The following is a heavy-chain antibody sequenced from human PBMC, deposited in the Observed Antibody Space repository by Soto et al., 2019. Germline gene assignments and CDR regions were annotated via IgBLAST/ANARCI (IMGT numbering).Heavy chain of an antibody. J-gene: IGHJ4*02. Sequence: QVQLVESGGGVVQPGRSLRLSCAASGFTFSSYDMHWVRKAPGKGLEWVAVIWYDASNKYYADSVKGRFTISRDNSKNTLYLQINSLRAEDTAVYYCARDCAGYSSGLYQRRGFDYWGQRFHVTVS. CDR3: ARDCAGYSSGLYQRRGFDY. CDR2: IWYDASNK. V-gene: IGHV3-33*01. D-gene: IGHD6-19*01. CDR1: GFTFSSYD.